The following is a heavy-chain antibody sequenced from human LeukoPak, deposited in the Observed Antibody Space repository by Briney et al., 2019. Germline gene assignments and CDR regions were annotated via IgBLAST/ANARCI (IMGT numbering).Heavy chain of an antibody. Sequence: GGSLRLSCAASGFTFSSYGMHWVRQAPGKGLEWVAFIRYDGSNKYYADSVKGRFTISRDNSKNTLYLQMNSLRAEDTAVYYCANAFHYYYYMDVWGKGTTATVSS. CDR1: GFTFSSYG. J-gene: IGHJ6*03. CDR3: ANAFHYYYYMDV. CDR2: IRYDGSNK. V-gene: IGHV3-30*02.